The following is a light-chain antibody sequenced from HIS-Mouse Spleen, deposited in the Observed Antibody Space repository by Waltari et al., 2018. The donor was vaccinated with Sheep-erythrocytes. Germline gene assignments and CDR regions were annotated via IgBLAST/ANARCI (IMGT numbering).Light chain of an antibody. CDR2: KAS. Sequence: DIQMTQSPSTLSASVGDRVTITCRASQSISSLLAWYQQTTGKAPKLLIYKASSLESGVPSRFSGSGSGTEFTLTISSLQPDDFATYYCQQYNSYPLTFGGGTKVEIK. CDR3: QQYNSYPLT. CDR1: QSISSL. V-gene: IGKV1-5*03. J-gene: IGKJ4*01.